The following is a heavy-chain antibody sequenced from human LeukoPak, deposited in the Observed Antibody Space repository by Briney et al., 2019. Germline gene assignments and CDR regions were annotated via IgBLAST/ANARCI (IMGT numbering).Heavy chain of an antibody. J-gene: IGHJ4*02. CDR1: GGSFSGYY. CDR2: INHSGST. V-gene: IGHV4-34*01. Sequence: SETLSLTCAVYGGSFSGYYWSWIRQPPGKGLEWIGEINHSGSTNYNPSLKSRVTISVDTSKNQFSLKLSSVTAADTAVYYCAREGLVMTTVTTASFDYWGQGTLVTVSS. D-gene: IGHD4-17*01. CDR3: AREGLVMTTVTTASFDY.